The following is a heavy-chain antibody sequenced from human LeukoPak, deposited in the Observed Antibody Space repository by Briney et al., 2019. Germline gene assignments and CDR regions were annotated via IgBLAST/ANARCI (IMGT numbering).Heavy chain of an antibody. CDR1: GGSITTYY. D-gene: IGHD1-1*01. V-gene: IGHV4-59*01. J-gene: IGHJ6*02. CDR3: ARAQLNLLVDFGMDV. Sequence: SETLSHTCTVSGGSITTYYWAWIRQPPGKGLEWIGYINYSGSTNYNPSLKSRVTISVDTSKNQFSLKLSSVTAADTAVYYCARAQLNLLVDFGMDVWGQGTTVTVSS. CDR2: INYSGST.